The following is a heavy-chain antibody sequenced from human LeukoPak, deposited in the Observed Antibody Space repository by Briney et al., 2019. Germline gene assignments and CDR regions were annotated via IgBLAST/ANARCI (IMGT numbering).Heavy chain of an antibody. CDR2: IYYSGNT. J-gene: IGHJ4*02. Sequence: SETLSLTCTVSGGSISSYYWSWIRQPPGKGLEWIGYIYYSGNTRYNPSLMSRVTISVDTSKNHFSLKLISVTAADTAVYYCARHEVGYCSGGSCPYYFDYWGQGTLVTVSS. CDR1: GGSISSYY. D-gene: IGHD2-15*01. CDR3: ARHEVGYCSGGSCPYYFDY. V-gene: IGHV4-59*08.